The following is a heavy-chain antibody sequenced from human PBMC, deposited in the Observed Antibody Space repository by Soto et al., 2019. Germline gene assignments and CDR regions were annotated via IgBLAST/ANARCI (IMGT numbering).Heavy chain of an antibody. CDR1: GFTFSSYA. J-gene: IGHJ5*02. V-gene: IGHV3-23*01. D-gene: IGHD6-13*01. CDR2: ISGSGGST. CDR3: ANQGYSSTYNWFDP. Sequence: EVQLLESGGGLVQPGGSLRLSCAASGFTFSSYAMSWVRQAPGKGLGWVSAISGSGGSTYYADSVKGRFTISRDNSKNTLYLQMNSLRAEDTAVYYCANQGYSSTYNWFDPWGQGTLVTVSS.